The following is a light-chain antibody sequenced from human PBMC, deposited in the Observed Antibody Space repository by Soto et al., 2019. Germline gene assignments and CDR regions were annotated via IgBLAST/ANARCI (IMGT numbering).Light chain of an antibody. Sequence: DIQMTQSPSTLSASVGDRVTITCRASQSISSWLAWYQQKPGKAPKLLIYKASTLESGDPSRFSGSVSGTEFTLTISSLQPEDFATYYCQQYNSYPLTVGGGTKVEIK. CDR2: KAS. CDR1: QSISSW. CDR3: QQYNSYPLT. J-gene: IGKJ4*01. V-gene: IGKV1-5*03.